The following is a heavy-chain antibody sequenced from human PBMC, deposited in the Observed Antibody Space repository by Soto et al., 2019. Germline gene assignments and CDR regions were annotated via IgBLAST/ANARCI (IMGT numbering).Heavy chain of an antibody. D-gene: IGHD3-10*01. CDR1: GGSISSGDYY. V-gene: IGHV4-30-4*01. CDR2: IYYSGST. Sequence: PSETLSLTCTVSGGSISSGDYYWSWIRQPPGKGLEWIGYIYYSGSTYYNPSLKSRVTISVDTSKNQFSLKLSSVTAADTAVYYCARAPGGWPRGYFDYWGQGTLVTVS. CDR3: ARAPGGWPRGYFDY. J-gene: IGHJ4*02.